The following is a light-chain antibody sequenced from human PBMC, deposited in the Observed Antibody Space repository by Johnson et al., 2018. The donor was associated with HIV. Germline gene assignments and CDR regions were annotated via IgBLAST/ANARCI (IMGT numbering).Light chain of an antibody. CDR1: SSNIGNKY. CDR2: ENT. Sequence: QSVLTQPPSVSAAPGQKVTISCSGSSSNIGNKYVSWYQQLPGTAPKLLIYENTKRPSGIPDRFSGSKSGTSATLGITGLQTGDEAEYYCGTWDTSLSAGGVFGAWTKVTLL. CDR3: GTWDTSLSAGGV. V-gene: IGLV1-51*02. J-gene: IGLJ1*01.